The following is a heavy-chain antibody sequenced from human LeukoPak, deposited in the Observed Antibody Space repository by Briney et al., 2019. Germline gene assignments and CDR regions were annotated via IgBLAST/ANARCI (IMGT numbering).Heavy chain of an antibody. CDR3: ARSIAAALKLEAWFDP. CDR2: ISAYNGNT. CDR1: GYTFTSYG. D-gene: IGHD6-13*01. Sequence: ASVKVSCKASGYTFTSYGISWVRQAPGQGLEWMGWISAYNGNTNYAQKLQGRVTMTTDTSTSTAYMELRSLRSDDTAVYYCARSIAAALKLEAWFDPWGQGTLVTVSS. J-gene: IGHJ5*02. V-gene: IGHV1-18*01.